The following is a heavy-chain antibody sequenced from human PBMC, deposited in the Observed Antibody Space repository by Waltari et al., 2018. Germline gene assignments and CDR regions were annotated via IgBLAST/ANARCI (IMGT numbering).Heavy chain of an antibody. CDR1: GFPFSTHW. D-gene: IGHD1-26*01. V-gene: IGHV3-74*01. CDR2: IRGDGGET. J-gene: IGHJ3*02. CDR3: TRGWLVGAYTLIGFDR. Sequence: EVQLVESGGGLVQPGGSLSLSCAAPGFPFSTHWMHWVRQAHGAGLVWVARIRGDGGETNYADSVSGRFTISRDNADNTLYLQMNSLRDEDTALYYCTRGWLVGAYTLIGFDRWGQGSMVVVSS.